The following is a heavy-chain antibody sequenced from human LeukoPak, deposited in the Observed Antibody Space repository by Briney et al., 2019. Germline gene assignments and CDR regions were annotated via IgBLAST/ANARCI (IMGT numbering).Heavy chain of an antibody. CDR3: ARHVIVGATNYYYMDV. V-gene: IGHV4-39*01. J-gene: IGHJ6*03. Sequence: PSETLSLTCTVSGGSISSSSYYWGWIRQPPGKGLEWIGSIYYSGSTYYNPSLKSRVTISVDTSKNQLSLKLSSVTAADTAVYYCARHVIVGATNYYYMDVWGKGTTVTVSS. D-gene: IGHD1-26*01. CDR1: GGSISSSSYY. CDR2: IYYSGST.